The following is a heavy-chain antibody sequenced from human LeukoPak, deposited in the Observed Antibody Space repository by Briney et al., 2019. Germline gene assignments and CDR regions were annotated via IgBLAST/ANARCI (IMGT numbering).Heavy chain of an antibody. CDR1: GFTFTKYW. V-gene: IGHV3-7*01. CDR3: AREVWGPEY. J-gene: IGHJ4*02. Sequence: GGSLRLSCAASGFTFTKYWMTWVRQAPGKGLEWVGNIKQDGSDKNYMASVKGRFTISRDNTKNSVYLQMSSLRAEDTAVYYCAREVWGPEYWGQGTLVTVSS. CDR2: IKQDGSDK. D-gene: IGHD1-14*01.